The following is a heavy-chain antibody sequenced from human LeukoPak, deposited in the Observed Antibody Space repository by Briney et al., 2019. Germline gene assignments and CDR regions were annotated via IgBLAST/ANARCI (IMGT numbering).Heavy chain of an antibody. V-gene: IGHV1-2*02. CDR1: GYTFTGYY. D-gene: IGHD6-13*01. CDR3: ARFLAAAGTGRVDY. J-gene: IGHJ4*02. Sequence: ASVKVSCKASGYTFTGYYMHWVRQAPGQGLEWMGWINPNSGGTNYAQKFQGRVTMTRDTSISTAYMELSRLRSDDTAVYYCARFLAAAGTGRVDYWGQGTLVTVSS. CDR2: INPNSGGT.